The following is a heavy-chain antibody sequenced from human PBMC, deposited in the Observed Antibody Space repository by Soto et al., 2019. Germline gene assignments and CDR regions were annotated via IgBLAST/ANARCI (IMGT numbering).Heavy chain of an antibody. V-gene: IGHV3-66*01. CDR3: ARDSRAGYYYYMDV. J-gene: IGHJ6*03. D-gene: IGHD3-10*01. Sequence: GGSLRLSCAASGFTVSSNYMSWVRQAPGKGLEWVSVIYSGGSTYYADSVKGRFTISSDNSKNTLYLQMNSLRAEDTAVYYCARDSRAGYYYYMDVWGKGTTVTVSS. CDR2: IYSGGST. CDR1: GFTVSSNY.